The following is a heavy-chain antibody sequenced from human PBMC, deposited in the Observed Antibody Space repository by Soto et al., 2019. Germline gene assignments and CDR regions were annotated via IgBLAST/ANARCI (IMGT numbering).Heavy chain of an antibody. V-gene: IGHV4-59*01. CDR2: IYYSGST. D-gene: IGHD5-18*01. CDR3: ASGRRYSYGSDSRDY. J-gene: IGHJ4*02. Sequence: SETLSLTCTVFGGSISSYYWSWIRQPPGKGLEWIGYIYYSGSTNYNPSLKSRVTISVDTSKNQFSLKLSSVTAADTAVYYCASGRRYSYGSDSRDYWGQGTLVTVSS. CDR1: GGSISSYY.